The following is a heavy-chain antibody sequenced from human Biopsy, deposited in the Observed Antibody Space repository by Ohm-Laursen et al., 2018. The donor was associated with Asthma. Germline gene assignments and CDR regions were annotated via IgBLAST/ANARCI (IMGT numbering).Heavy chain of an antibody. Sequence: TLSLTCTVSYGSITSGGYYWTWIRQHPGKGLEWFGFIYYSGRTYYNPSLKSRVSISIDTSKNQFSLKVNSVTAADTAVYYCARMNTLIQAANYFSYAMDVWGQGTTVTVSS. CDR2: IYYSGRT. CDR1: YGSITSGGYY. D-gene: IGHD3-9*01. V-gene: IGHV4-31*03. CDR3: ARMNTLIQAANYFSYAMDV. J-gene: IGHJ6*02.